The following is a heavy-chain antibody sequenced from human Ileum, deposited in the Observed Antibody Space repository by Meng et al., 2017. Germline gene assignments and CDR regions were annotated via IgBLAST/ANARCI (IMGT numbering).Heavy chain of an antibody. CDR2: IFQSGRT. CDR3: ATSNDRDVYYLGY. D-gene: IGHD3-22*01. Sequence: QWQRQGSGPGQVKPSGTLSLTCAVVGTWWSWVRQPPGKGLEWIGEIFQSGRTNYNPSLKSRVTISIDKSKSQISLQLSAVTAADTAVYSCATSNDRDVYYLGYWGQGTLVTVSS. J-gene: IGHJ4*02. CDR1: GTW. V-gene: IGHV4-4*02.